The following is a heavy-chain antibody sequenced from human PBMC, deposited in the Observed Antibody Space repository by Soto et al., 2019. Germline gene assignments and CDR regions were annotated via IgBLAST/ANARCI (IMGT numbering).Heavy chain of an antibody. D-gene: IGHD2-21*01. Sequence: SVKVSCKASGGTFGSYAISWVRQAPGQGLEWMGGIIPIFDITNYAQKFQGRVTITADESTSTAHMELSSLGSDDTAVYYCARPDEGGYSSNHHYYYALDVWGQGTTVTVSS. CDR3: ARPDEGGYSSNHHYYYALDV. CDR1: GGTFGSYA. CDR2: IIPIFDIT. V-gene: IGHV1-69*13. J-gene: IGHJ6*02.